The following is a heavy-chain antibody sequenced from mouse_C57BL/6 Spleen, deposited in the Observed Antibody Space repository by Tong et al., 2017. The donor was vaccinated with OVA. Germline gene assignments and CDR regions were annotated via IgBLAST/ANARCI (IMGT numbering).Heavy chain of an antibody. D-gene: IGHD2-14*01. CDR2: ICSGGSYT. V-gene: IGHV5-6*01. Sequence: EVQLQQSGAGLVKPGASLKLSCAASGFTFRSYAMTWVSQTPEKRLEWVATICSGGSYTYYTDRVKGRFTISRDKAKNTLCLQMSSLKSEDTAMYYCARREVRRAWFAYWGQGTLVTVSA. J-gene: IGHJ3*01. CDR1: GFTFRSYA. CDR3: ARREVRRAWFAY.